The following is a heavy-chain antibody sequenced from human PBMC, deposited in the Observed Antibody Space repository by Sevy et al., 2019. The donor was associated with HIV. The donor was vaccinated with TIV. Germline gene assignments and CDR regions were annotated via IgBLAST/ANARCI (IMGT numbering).Heavy chain of an antibody. CDR2: ITLSGGTM. Sequence: GGSLRLSCAASGFTFSSYEMNWVRQAPGKGLEWISYITLSGGTMYYADSVKGRFTISRDNAKNSLYLQMNSLRAEDTAVYYCARDRQGITVAGTAIDYWGQGTLVTVSS. CDR3: ARDRQGITVAGTAIDY. D-gene: IGHD6-19*01. CDR1: GFTFSSYE. J-gene: IGHJ4*02. V-gene: IGHV3-48*03.